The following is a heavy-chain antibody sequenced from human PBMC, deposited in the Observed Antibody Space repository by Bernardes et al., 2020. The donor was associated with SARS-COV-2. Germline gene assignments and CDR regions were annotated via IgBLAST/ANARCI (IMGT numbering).Heavy chain of an antibody. Sequence: ASVKVSCKVSGYTLTALSMHWVRQAPGKGLEWKGGLDPEDGEKIYAQKFQGRVTMTEDTSTDTAYMELSSLRSADTAVYYCATDQRYYDILTGRTYYYDMDVWGQGTTVTVS. J-gene: IGHJ6*02. CDR3: ATDQRYYDILTGRTYYYDMDV. V-gene: IGHV1-24*01. D-gene: IGHD3-9*01. CDR1: GYTLTALS. CDR2: LDPEDGEK.